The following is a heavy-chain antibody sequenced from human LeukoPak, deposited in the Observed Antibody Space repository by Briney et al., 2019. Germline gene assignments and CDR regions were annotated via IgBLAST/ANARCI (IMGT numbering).Heavy chain of an antibody. Sequence: GGSLRLSCAASGFIVSSTYMSWVRQAPGKGLEWVSIVYSGDSTYYADSVKGRFTISRDNSRNTVYLQMNSLRAEDTAVYYCAKNRVGASGLAEYFEHWGQGTPVAVSS. CDR2: VYSGDST. J-gene: IGHJ1*01. D-gene: IGHD1-26*01. V-gene: IGHV3-53*01. CDR3: AKNRVGASGLAEYFEH. CDR1: GFIVSSTY.